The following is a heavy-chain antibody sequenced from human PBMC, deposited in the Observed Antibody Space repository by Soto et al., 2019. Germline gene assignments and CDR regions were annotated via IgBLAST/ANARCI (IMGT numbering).Heavy chain of an antibody. CDR2: IWYDGSNK. CDR1: GFTFSSYG. Sequence: GGSLRLSCAASGFTFSSYGMHWVRQAPGKGLEWVAVIWYDGSNKYYADSVKGRFTISRDNSKNTLYLQMNSLRAEDTAVYYCARDLTYYYDSSGYSDWGQGTLVTVSS. J-gene: IGHJ4*02. CDR3: ARDLTYYYDSSGYSD. V-gene: IGHV3-33*01. D-gene: IGHD3-22*01.